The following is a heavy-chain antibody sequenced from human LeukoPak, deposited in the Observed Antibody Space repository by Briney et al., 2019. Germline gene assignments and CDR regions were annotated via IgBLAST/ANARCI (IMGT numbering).Heavy chain of an antibody. Sequence: GGSRRLSCAASGFTFSNYWMSWVRQAPGKGLEWVANIKQDGSEKYYVDSVMGRFTISRDNAKNSLYLQMNSLRAEDTAVYDCASTQTLYYCGEGTLVTVSS. CDR3: ASTQTLYY. CDR1: GFTFSNYW. CDR2: IKQDGSEK. J-gene: IGHJ4*02. V-gene: IGHV3-7*01.